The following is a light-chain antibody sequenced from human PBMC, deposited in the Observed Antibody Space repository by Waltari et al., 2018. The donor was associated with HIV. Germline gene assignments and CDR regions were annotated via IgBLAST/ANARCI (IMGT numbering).Light chain of an antibody. J-gene: IGLJ3*02. V-gene: IGLV1-47*01. CDR1: SSNIGDTY. CDR3: AAWDDSLSGWV. Sequence: QSALTQPPSTSGTPGQTGTIPCSGSSSNIGDTYVSWYPPLPGTAPKLLIYRNSQRPSGVRDRFSGSKSGTSASLAINDLRAEDEAEYHCAAWDDSLSGWVFGGGTNLTVL. CDR2: RNS.